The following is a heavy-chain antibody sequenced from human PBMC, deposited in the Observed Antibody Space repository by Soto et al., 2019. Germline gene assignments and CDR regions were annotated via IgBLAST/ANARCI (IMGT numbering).Heavy chain of an antibody. J-gene: IGHJ4*02. CDR2: IIPIFGTA. CDR1: GGTFSSYA. D-gene: IGHD6-13*01. CDR3: ARGIAAAVSPIGY. Sequence: SVKISCKASGGTFSSYAISWVRQAPGQGLEWMGGIIPIFGTANYAQKFQGRVTISADESTSTAYMEPSSLRSEDTAVYYCARGIAAAVSPIGYWGQGTLVTVSS. V-gene: IGHV1-69*13.